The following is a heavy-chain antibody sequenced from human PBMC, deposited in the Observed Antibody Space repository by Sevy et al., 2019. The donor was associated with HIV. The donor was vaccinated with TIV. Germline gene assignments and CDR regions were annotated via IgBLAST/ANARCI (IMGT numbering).Heavy chain of an antibody. V-gene: IGHV3-48*03. D-gene: IGHD3-22*01. J-gene: IGHJ5*02. Sequence: GGSLRLSCAASGFTFSSYEMNWVRQAPGKGLEWVSYITSGGTNSYYADSVKGRFTISRDNAKNSLYLQMNSLRVEDTAIYYCARSGGAYDTGFDPWGQGALVTVSS. CDR1: GFTFSSYE. CDR3: ARSGGAYDTGFDP. CDR2: ITSGGTNS.